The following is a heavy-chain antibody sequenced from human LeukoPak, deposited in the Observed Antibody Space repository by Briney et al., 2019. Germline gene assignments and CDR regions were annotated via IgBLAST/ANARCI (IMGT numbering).Heavy chain of an antibody. D-gene: IGHD2-15*01. V-gene: IGHV1-69*01. CDR2: IIPIFGTA. Sequence: ASVKVSCKASGGTFNSYAISWVRQAPGQGLEWMGGIIPIFGTANYAQEFKGRVTITADESTSTAYMELSSLRSEDTAVYYCAREAVYCSGGSCYSDVFQHWGQGTLVTVSS. CDR3: AREAVYCSGGSCYSDVFQH. J-gene: IGHJ1*01. CDR1: GGTFNSYA.